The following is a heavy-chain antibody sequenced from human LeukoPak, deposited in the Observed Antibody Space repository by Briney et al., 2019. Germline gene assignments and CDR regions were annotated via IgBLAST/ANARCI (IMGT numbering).Heavy chain of an antibody. D-gene: IGHD3-22*01. CDR2: INPNSGGT. J-gene: IGHJ6*02. CDR3: AREDYYDSSGYYYYGMDV. Sequence: ASVKVSCKASGYTFTGYYMHWVRQAPGQGLEWMGWINPNSGGTNYARKFQGRVTMTRDTSISTAYMELSRLRSDDTAVYYCAREDYYDSSGYYYYGMDVWGQGTTVTVSS. CDR1: GYTFTGYY. V-gene: IGHV1-2*02.